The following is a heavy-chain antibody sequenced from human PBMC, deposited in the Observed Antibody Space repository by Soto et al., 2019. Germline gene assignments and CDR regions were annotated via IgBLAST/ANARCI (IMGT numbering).Heavy chain of an antibody. J-gene: IGHJ4*02. CDR1: GFTFSNYV. Sequence: EVQLLDFGGDLVQPGGSLRLSCAASGFTFSNYVMSWVRQAPGKGLEWVSAISGSGGSTYSADSVKGRFTISGDNSKNTLYLQMDSLRAEDTAVYYCAKGNNLEWFLSPIAYWGQGTLVTVSS. CDR3: AKGNNLEWFLSPIAY. CDR2: ISGSGGST. D-gene: IGHD3-3*01. V-gene: IGHV3-23*01.